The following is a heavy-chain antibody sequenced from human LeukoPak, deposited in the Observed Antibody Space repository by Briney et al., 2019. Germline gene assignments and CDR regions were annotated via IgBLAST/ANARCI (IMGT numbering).Heavy chain of an antibody. Sequence: GGSLRLSCAASGFTFSNYWMSWVRQAPGKGLEWVANIKQDGSEKYYVDSVKVRFTISRDNAKNSLYLQMNSLRAEDTAVYYCARLSTAVAAGDYWGQGTLVTVSS. CDR2: IKQDGSEK. CDR1: GFTFSNYW. J-gene: IGHJ4*02. V-gene: IGHV3-7*01. D-gene: IGHD6-19*01. CDR3: ARLSTAVAAGDY.